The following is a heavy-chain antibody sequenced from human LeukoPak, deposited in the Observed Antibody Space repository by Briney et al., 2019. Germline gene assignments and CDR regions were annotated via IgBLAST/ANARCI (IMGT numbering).Heavy chain of an antibody. CDR2: IYSGGST. V-gene: IGHV3-66*01. D-gene: IGHD3-3*01. CDR1: GFTVTSNY. CDR3: ARGGAYYDFWSGPTDY. J-gene: IGHJ4*02. Sequence: PGGSLRLSCAASGFTVTSNYMSWVRQAPGKGLEWVSVIYSGGSTYYVDSVKGRFTISRDNSKNTLYLQMNSLRAEDTAVYYCARGGAYYDFWSGPTDYWGQGTLVTVSS.